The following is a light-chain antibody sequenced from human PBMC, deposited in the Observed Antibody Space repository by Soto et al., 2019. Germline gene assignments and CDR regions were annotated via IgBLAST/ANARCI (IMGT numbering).Light chain of an antibody. CDR1: QSFHTNY. J-gene: IGKJ3*01. CDR3: QQYGNAPFT. Sequence: EIVLTQSPGTLSLSPGERATLSCRASQSFHTNYLAWYQQRPGQAPRLLIYGASSRATGIPDRFSGSGSGTDFTLTISRLEPEDFAVYYCQQYGNAPFTFGPGTKVDIK. V-gene: IGKV3-20*01. CDR2: GAS.